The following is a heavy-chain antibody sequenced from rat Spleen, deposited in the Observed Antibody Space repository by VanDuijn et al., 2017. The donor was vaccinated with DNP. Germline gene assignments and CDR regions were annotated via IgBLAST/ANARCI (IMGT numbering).Heavy chain of an antibody. CDR2: INSAGST. CDR1: GYSITSSYR. V-gene: IGHV3-3*01. CDR3: ARHEATEGIDFDY. J-gene: IGHJ2*01. Sequence: GQLQESGPGLVKPSQSLSLTCSVTGYSITSSYRWNWIRKFPGNKLEWMGYINSAGSTNYNPSLKSRISITRDTSKNQFFLQVNSVTTEDTATYYCARHEATEGIDFDYWGQGVMVTVSS. D-gene: IGHD1-11*01.